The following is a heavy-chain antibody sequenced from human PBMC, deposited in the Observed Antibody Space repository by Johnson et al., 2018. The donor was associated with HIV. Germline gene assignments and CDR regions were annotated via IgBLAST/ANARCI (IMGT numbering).Heavy chain of an antibody. J-gene: IGHJ3*02. Sequence: VQLVESGGGLVKPGGSLRLSCAASGFTFSSYWMHWVRQAPGKGLVWVSHIKSDGSRTSYADSVKGRFTISRDNAKNTLYLQMNSLRAEDTAVYYCAREGPEAAFDIWGQGTMVTVSS. CDR3: AREGPEAAFDI. CDR1: GFTFSSYW. V-gene: IGHV3-74*01. CDR2: IKSDGSRT.